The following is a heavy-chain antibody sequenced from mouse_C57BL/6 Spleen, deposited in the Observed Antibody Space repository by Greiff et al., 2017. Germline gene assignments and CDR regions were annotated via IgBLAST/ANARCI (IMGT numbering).Heavy chain of an antibody. V-gene: IGHV1-55*01. Sequence: QVQLQQPGAELVKPGASVKLSCKASGYTFTSYWITWVKQRPVQGLEWIGNIYPAYGETNYNQMFKNKAIVTVDKSSTPAYMQLSSLTYEDTAVYYCANVASYGNDVAYWGQGTSVTVSA. CDR3: ANVASYGNDVAY. J-gene: IGHJ3*01. D-gene: IGHD2-2*01. CDR1: GYTFTSYW. CDR2: IYPAYGET.